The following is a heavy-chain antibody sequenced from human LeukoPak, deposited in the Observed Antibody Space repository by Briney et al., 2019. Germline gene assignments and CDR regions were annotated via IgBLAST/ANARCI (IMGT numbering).Heavy chain of an antibody. V-gene: IGHV3-23*01. CDR1: GFTFSSYA. CDR2: ISGSGSST. Sequence: GGSLRLSCAASGFTFSSYAMSWVRQAPGKGLEWVSAISGSGSSTYYADSVKGRFTISRDNSKNTMYLQMNGLRSEDTAVYYCAKCLRQCSGGSCYSVQNYFDYWGQGTLVTVSS. CDR3: AKCLRQCSGGSCYSVQNYFDY. J-gene: IGHJ4*02. D-gene: IGHD2-15*01.